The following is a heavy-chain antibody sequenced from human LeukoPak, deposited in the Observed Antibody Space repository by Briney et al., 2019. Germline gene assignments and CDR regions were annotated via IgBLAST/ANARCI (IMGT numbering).Heavy chain of an antibody. V-gene: IGHV3-30*18. CDR3: AKDSSLYGDEGYYFDY. CDR1: GFTFSSYG. D-gene: IGHD4-17*01. CDR2: ISYDGSNK. J-gene: IGHJ4*02. Sequence: HPGGSLRLSCAASGFTFSSYGMHWVRQAPGKGLEWVAVISYDGSNKYYADSVKGRFTISRDNSKNTLYLQMNSLRAEDTAVYYCAKDSSLYGDEGYYFDYWGQGTLVTVSS.